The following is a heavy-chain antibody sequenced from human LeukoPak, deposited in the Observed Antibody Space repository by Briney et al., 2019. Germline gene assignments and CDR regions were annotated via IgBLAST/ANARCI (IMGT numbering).Heavy chain of an antibody. CDR1: GFTFDDYA. Sequence: GGSLRLSCAASGFTFDDYAMHWVRQAPGKGLEWVSCISWNSGTIGYADSVKGRFTISRDNARNSLYLQMNSLRAEDTAVYYCARGAYYMDVWGKGTTVTVSS. D-gene: IGHD3-10*01. CDR3: ARGAYYMDV. V-gene: IGHV3-9*01. CDR2: ISWNSGTI. J-gene: IGHJ6*03.